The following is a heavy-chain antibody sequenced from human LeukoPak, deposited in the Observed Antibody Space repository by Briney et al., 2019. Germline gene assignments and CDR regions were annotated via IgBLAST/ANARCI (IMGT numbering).Heavy chain of an antibody. V-gene: IGHV3-11*01. Sequence: GGSLRLSCAASGFTFSDYYMSWIRQAPGKGLEWVSYISSSGSTIYYADSVKGRFTISRDNAKNSLYLQMNSLRAEDTAVYYCAHHPFYGSGSYYSYYFDYWGQGTLVTVSS. D-gene: IGHD3-10*01. CDR2: ISSSGSTI. CDR1: GFTFSDYY. CDR3: AHHPFYGSGSYYSYYFDY. J-gene: IGHJ4*02.